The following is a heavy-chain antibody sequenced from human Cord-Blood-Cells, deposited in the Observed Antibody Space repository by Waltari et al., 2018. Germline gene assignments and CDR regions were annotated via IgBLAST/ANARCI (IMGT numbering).Heavy chain of an antibody. CDR1: GFTFSSYW. CDR3: ARGTTGGLRVVEWCEDDAFDI. D-gene: IGHD3-3*01. J-gene: IGHJ3*02. CDR2: IKQDGSEK. V-gene: IGHV3-7*01. Sequence: EVQLVESGGGLVQPGGSLRLSCAASGFTFSSYWMSWVRQAPGKGLEWVANIKQDGSEKYYVDTVKGRVTISRDNAKRSLELQMNSLRAEDTAVYYCARGTTGGLRVVEWCEDDAFDIWGQGTMVTVSS.